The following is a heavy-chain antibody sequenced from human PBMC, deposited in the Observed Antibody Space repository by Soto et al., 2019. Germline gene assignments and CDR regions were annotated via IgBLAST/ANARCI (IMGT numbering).Heavy chain of an antibody. V-gene: IGHV1-69*12. CDR2: IIPIFGTA. Sequence: QVQLVQSGAEVKKPGSSVKVSCKASGGTFSSYAISWVRQAPGQGLEWMGGIIPIFGTANYAQKFQGRVTITADESTSTADMELSSLRSEDTAVYYCARGSERDYDILTGYYNVAFDYWGQGTLVTVSS. CDR1: GGTFSSYA. J-gene: IGHJ4*02. CDR3: ARGSERDYDILTGYYNVAFDY. D-gene: IGHD3-9*01.